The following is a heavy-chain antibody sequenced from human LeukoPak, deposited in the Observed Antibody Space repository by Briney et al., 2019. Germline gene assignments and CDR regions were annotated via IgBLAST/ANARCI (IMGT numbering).Heavy chain of an antibody. CDR1: GYTFTSYG. D-gene: IGHD3-9*01. CDR3: ARVSKALRYFDWLLTYDAFDI. J-gene: IGHJ3*02. CDR2: ISAYNGNT. V-gene: IGHV1-18*01. Sequence: ASVKVSCKASGYTFTSYGISWVRQAPGQGLEWMGWISAYNGNTNYAQKLQGRVTMTTDTSTSTAYMELRSLRSDDTAVYYCARVSKALRYFDWLLTYDAFDIWGQGTMVTVSP.